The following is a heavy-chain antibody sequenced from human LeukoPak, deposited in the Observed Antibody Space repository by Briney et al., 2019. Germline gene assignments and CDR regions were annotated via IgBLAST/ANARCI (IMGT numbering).Heavy chain of an antibody. CDR3: ARRSPGRYYFDY. CDR2: MNPSGGTT. Sequence: GASVTVSCTASGYTFTGYYIHWVRQAPGQGLEWMGKMNPSGGTTNYAQKFQGRVTMTRDTSTSTVYMELSSLRSEDTAVYYCARRSPGRYYFDYWGQGTLVTVSS. CDR1: GYTFTGYY. D-gene: IGHD1-14*01. J-gene: IGHJ4*02. V-gene: IGHV1-46*01.